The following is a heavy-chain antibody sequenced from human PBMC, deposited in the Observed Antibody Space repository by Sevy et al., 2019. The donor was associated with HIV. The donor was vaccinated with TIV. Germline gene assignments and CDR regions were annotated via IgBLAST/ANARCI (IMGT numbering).Heavy chain of an antibody. CDR1: GFAFYDYS. D-gene: IGHD2-8*01. V-gene: IGHV3-23*01. J-gene: IGHJ4*02. CDR2: LSFGCGKI. CDR3: AREGCTRPHDY. Sequence: GGSLRLSCAASGFAFYDYSMSWTRQAPGKGLEWVATLSFGCGKINYADSVKGRFTISGDNSKNSFYLQMDNLRVEDTALYYCAREGCTRPHDYWGQGTRVTVSS.